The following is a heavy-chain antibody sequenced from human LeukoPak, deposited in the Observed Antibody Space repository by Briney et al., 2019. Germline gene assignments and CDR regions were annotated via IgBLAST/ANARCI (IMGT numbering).Heavy chain of an antibody. D-gene: IGHD2-2*01. J-gene: IGHJ4*02. Sequence: GGSLRLSCADSGFTFSNYAMSWVRQAPGKGLEWASTISGGGITTYYADSAKGRFTISRDNSKNTLYLQMNSLRAEDTAVYYCAKSPGGVVSTSFDNWGQGTLVTVSS. CDR2: ISGGGITT. V-gene: IGHV3-23*01. CDR1: GFTFSNYA. CDR3: AKSPGGVVSTSFDN.